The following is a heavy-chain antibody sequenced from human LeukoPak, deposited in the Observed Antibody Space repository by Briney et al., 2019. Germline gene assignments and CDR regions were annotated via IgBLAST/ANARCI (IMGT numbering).Heavy chain of an antibody. CDR1: GFTFSDYY. Sequence: GRSLRLSCAASGFTFSDYYMNWIRQAPGKGLEWVSYISNSGSTIYYADSVKGRFTISRDNAKNSLYLQMSSLRAEDTAVYYCARGYCSVGSCHRGAFDIWGQGTMVTVSS. CDR3: ARGYCSVGSCHRGAFDI. J-gene: IGHJ3*02. D-gene: IGHD2-15*01. CDR2: ISNSGSTI. V-gene: IGHV3-11*01.